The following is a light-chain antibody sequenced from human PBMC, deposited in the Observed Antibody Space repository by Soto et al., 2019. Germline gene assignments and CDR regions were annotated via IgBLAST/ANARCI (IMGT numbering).Light chain of an antibody. CDR3: QQYGTSPT. Sequence: EIVLTQSPGSLSLFPGERATLSCRASQSLITRYLAWYQQKPGQAPRLLIYGASSRATGIPDRFSGSGSGTDFTLNISRLEPQDFAVYSCQQYGTSPTFGQGTRLEI. V-gene: IGKV3-20*01. CDR1: QSLITRY. CDR2: GAS. J-gene: IGKJ5*01.